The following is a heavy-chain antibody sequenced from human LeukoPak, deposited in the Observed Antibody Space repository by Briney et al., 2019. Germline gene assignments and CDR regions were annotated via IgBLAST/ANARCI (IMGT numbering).Heavy chain of an antibody. V-gene: IGHV3-20*04. CDR3: ARDVWFDP. Sequence: GGSLRLSCATSGFTFDDYGMSWVRQVPGKGLEWVSSINWNAGSTIYADSVKGRFTISRDNANNSLYLQMNSLRAEDTALYYCARDVWFDPWGQGTLVTVSS. J-gene: IGHJ5*02. CDR2: INWNAGST. CDR1: GFTFDDYG.